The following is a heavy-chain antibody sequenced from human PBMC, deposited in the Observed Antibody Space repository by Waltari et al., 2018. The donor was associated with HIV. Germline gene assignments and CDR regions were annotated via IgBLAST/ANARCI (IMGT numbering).Heavy chain of an antibody. Sequence: QLQLQESGPGLVKPSETLSLTCTVSGGSIRSSSYYWGWIRQPPGKGLEWIGSIYYSGTTYYNPALKSRVTISVDTSKNQFALKLSSVTAADTAVYYCARQQYCSGGSCPYNWFDPWGQGTLVTVSS. CDR2: IYYSGTT. D-gene: IGHD2-15*01. J-gene: IGHJ5*02. CDR1: GGSIRSSSYY. CDR3: ARQQYCSGGSCPYNWFDP. V-gene: IGHV4-39*01.